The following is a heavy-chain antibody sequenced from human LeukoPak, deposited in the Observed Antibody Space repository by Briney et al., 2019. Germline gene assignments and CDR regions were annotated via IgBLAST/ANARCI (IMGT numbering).Heavy chain of an antibody. D-gene: IGHD3-10*01. J-gene: IGHJ5*02. Sequence: SETLSLTCTVSGGSISGYYWSWIRQPAGKGLEWIGRIYTSGSTNYNPSLKSRVTISVDTSKNQFSLKLSSVTGAATGVDYCARRGSGSYQNWFDPWGQGTLVTVSS. V-gene: IGHV4-4*07. CDR1: GGSISGYY. CDR3: ARRGSGSYQNWFDP. CDR2: IYTSGST.